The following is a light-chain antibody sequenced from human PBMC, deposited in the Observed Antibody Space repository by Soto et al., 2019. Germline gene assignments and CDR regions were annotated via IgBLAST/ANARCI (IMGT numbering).Light chain of an antibody. V-gene: IGKV3-20*01. CDR3: QQYGSSPPYT. J-gene: IGKJ2*01. CDR2: GSS. Sequence: EVVLTQSPGTLSLSPGERATLSCRASQSVSNNYFAWYQHKPGQAPRLLIFGSSDRATGTPDRFSGSGSGTDFTLTISRLEPEDFAVYYCQQYGSSPPYTFGQGTKLEIK. CDR1: QSVSNNY.